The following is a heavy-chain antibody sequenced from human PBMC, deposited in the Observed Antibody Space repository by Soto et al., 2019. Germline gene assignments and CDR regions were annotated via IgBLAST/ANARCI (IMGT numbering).Heavy chain of an antibody. D-gene: IGHD3-22*01. J-gene: IGHJ4*02. CDR2: IWYDGSNK. Sequence: GSLRLSCAASGFTFSSYGMHWVRQAPGKGLEWVAVIWYDGSNKYYADSVKGRFTISRDNSKNTLYLQMNSLRAEETAVYYCARQRSYYDSSGSNPFDYWGQGTLVTVSS. CDR1: GFTFSSYG. CDR3: ARQRSYYDSSGSNPFDY. V-gene: IGHV3-33*01.